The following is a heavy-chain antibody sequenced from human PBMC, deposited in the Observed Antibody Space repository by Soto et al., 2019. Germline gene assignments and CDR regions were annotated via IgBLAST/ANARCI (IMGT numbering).Heavy chain of an antibody. J-gene: IGHJ3*02. Sequence: SGPTLVNHTQTRTLTCSFSGFSLSTTGGGVGWIRQSPGKAPEWLALIYWSGDEHYRPSLKSRLSITKDISRNRVVLIMTDVGPGDTATYYCARGIATLPVFAFDILARGTMVPVSS. V-gene: IGHV2-5*01. CDR2: IYWSGDE. D-gene: IGHD6-6*01. CDR3: ARGIATLPVFAFDI. CDR1: GFSLSTTGGG.